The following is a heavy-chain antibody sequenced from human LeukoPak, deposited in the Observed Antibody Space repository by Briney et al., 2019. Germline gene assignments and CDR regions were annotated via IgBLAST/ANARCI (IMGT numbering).Heavy chain of an antibody. V-gene: IGHV3-23*01. CDR1: GFTFSSYA. J-gene: IGHJ4*02. D-gene: IGHD5-18*01. CDR2: ISGSGGST. Sequence: PGRSLRLSCAASGFTFSSYAMSWVRQAPGKGLEWVSAISGSGGSTYYADSVKGRFTISRDNSKNTLYLQMNSLRAEDTAVYYCAKGGPSGYSYGLFDYWGQGTLVTVSS. CDR3: AKGGPSGYSYGLFDY.